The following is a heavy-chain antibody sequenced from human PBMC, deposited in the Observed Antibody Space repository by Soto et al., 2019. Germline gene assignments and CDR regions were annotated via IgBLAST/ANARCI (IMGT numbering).Heavy chain of an antibody. J-gene: IGHJ4*02. D-gene: IGHD3-22*01. CDR2: IVVGSGNT. Sequence: GASVKVSCKASGFTFTSSAVQWVRQARGQRLEWIGWIVVGSGNTNYAQKFQERVTITRDMSTSTAYMELSSLRSEDTAVYYCAAENLHYYDSSGYSSFDYWGQGTLVTVSS. CDR3: AAENLHYYDSSGYSSFDY. V-gene: IGHV1-58*01. CDR1: GFTFTSSA.